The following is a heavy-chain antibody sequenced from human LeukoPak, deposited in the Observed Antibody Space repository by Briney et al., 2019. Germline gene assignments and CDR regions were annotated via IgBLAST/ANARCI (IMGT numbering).Heavy chain of an antibody. J-gene: IGHJ4*02. V-gene: IGHV4-34*01. CDR3: AKEYGSGSYYPY. CDR1: GGSFSGYY. D-gene: IGHD3-10*01. Sequence: SETLSLTCAVYGGSFSGYYWSWIRQPPGKGLEWIGEINHSGSTNYNPSLKSRVTISVDTSKNQFSLKLSSVTAADTAVYYCAKEYGSGSYYPYWGQGTLVTVSS. CDR2: INHSGST.